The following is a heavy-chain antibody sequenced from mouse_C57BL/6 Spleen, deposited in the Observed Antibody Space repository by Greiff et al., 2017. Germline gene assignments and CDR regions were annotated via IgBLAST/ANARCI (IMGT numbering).Heavy chain of an antibody. Sequence: EVQLQQSGPELVKPGASVKISCKASGYTFTDYYMNWVKQSHGKSLEWIGDINPNNGGTSYNQKFKGKATLTVDKSSSTAYMELRSLTSEDSAVYYCARSYDGPYYAMDYWGQGTSVTVSS. CDR2: INPNNGGT. D-gene: IGHD2-3*01. CDR1: GYTFTDYY. V-gene: IGHV1-26*01. J-gene: IGHJ4*01. CDR3: ARSYDGPYYAMDY.